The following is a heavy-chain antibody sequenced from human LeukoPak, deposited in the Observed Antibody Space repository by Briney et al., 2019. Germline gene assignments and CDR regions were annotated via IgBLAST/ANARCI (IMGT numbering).Heavy chain of an antibody. V-gene: IGHV3-30*18. J-gene: IGHJ4*02. CDR3: AKDFNRYYYDSSGYPNY. D-gene: IGHD3-22*01. CDR2: ISYDGSNK. Sequence: GGSLRLSCAASGFTFSSYGMHWVRQAPGKGLEWVAVISYDGSNKYYADSVKGRFTISRDNSKNTLYLQMNSPRAEDTAVYYCAKDFNRYYYDSSGYPNYWGQGTLVTVSS. CDR1: GFTFSSYG.